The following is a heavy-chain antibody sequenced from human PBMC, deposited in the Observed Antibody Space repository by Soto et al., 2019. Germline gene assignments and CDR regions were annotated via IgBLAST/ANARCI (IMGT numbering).Heavy chain of an antibody. CDR3: TSDTFGLRDS. V-gene: IGHV3-74*01. Sequence: GSLGPLCATPEISFNFLRMDLVRQTPGKGLVWVSRINPVGTITNYADSVEGRFIISRDNAATTLYLQMNSLSAEDTAIYYCTSDTFGLRDSWGQGTLVTVSS. CDR2: INPVGTIT. J-gene: IGHJ4*02. D-gene: IGHD3-3*01. CDR1: EISFNFLR.